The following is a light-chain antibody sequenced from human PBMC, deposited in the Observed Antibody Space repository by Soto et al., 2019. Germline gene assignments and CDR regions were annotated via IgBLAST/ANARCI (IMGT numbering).Light chain of an antibody. CDR3: QHYKSYPWT. V-gene: IGKV1-5*01. J-gene: IGKJ1*01. CDR1: QSISMF. Sequence: IQMTQSPSTLSASVGDRVTITCRASQSISMFLAWYQQKPGKAPKLLIYDASNSESGVPSRFRGSGSGTEFSLTISNLQPDDFATYYCQHYKSYPWTFGQGTKVDIK. CDR2: DAS.